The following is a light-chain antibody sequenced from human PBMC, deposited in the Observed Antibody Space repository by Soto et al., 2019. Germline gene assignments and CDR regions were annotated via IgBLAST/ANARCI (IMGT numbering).Light chain of an antibody. CDR3: QQRSNWPPSIT. J-gene: IGKJ5*01. Sequence: EIVLTQSPATLSVSPEERATLSCRPSQSVSSYLAWYQQKPGQAPRLLIYDASNRATGIPARFSGSGSGTDFTLTISSLEPEDFAVYYCQQRSNWPPSITFGQGTRLEIK. CDR1: QSVSSY. CDR2: DAS. V-gene: IGKV3-11*01.